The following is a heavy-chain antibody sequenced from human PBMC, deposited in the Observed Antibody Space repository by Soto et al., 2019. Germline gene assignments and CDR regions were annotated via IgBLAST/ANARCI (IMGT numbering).Heavy chain of an antibody. D-gene: IGHD1-26*01. CDR2: ISSGAAYI. V-gene: IGHV3-21*01. J-gene: IGHJ5*02. Sequence: SGGSLRLSCNFTFSLYSMNWVRQAPGKGLEWVASISSGAAYIKYADSVQGRFTISRDNAKSSVSLQMSSLRVEDTAVYFCTRDEGGSYDSWFHPWGQGTQVTVSS. CDR3: TRDEGGSYDSWFHP. CDR1: FTFSLYS.